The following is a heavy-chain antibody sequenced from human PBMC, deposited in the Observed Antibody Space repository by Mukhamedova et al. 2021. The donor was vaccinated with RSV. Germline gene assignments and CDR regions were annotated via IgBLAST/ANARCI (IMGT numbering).Heavy chain of an antibody. J-gene: IGHJ6*02. V-gene: IGHV5-10-1*01. Sequence: MGRIDPSDSYTNYSPSFQGHVTISADKSISTAYLQWSSLKASDTAMYYCARLNSNAIFYYYYGMDVWGQGTTVTVSS. CDR3: ARLNSNAIFYYYYGMDV. CDR2: IDPSDSYT. D-gene: IGHD4-11*01.